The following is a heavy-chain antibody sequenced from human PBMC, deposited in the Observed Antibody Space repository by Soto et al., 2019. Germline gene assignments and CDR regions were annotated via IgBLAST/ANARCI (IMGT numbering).Heavy chain of an antibody. D-gene: IGHD3-16*01. V-gene: IGHV6-1*01. J-gene: IGHJ5*01. CDR1: GDSVSSNDAT. CDR3: ARLIGNSWLDS. Sequence: PSQTLSLTCAISGDSVSSNDATWDWIRQSPSRGLEWLGRTYYRSRWXXXXXXXXXXXXXINXXTSNNQVSLQLNSVTPDDTAVYXCARLIGNSWLDSWGQGTLVTVSS. CDR2: TYYRSRWXX.